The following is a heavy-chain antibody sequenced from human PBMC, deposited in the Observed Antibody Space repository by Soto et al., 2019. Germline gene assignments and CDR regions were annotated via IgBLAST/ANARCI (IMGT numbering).Heavy chain of an antibody. V-gene: IGHV1-8*01. D-gene: IGHD6-19*01. CDR3: ANAESGWHPRGYYYSMDV. J-gene: IGHJ6*03. Sequence: ASVKVSCKASGYTFTSYDINWVRQATGQGLEWMGWMNPNSGNTGYAQKFQGRVTMTRSTSISTAYMELSSLRSEDTAVYYCANAESGWHPRGYYYSMDVWGKGTTVTVSS. CDR1: GYTFTSYD. CDR2: MNPNSGNT.